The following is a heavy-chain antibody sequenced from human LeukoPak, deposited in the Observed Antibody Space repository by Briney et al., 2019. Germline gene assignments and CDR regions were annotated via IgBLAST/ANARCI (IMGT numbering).Heavy chain of an antibody. CDR3: AREFVVVPAAISVVDAFDI. J-gene: IGHJ3*02. CDR1: GFTFSSYS. D-gene: IGHD2-2*02. V-gene: IGHV3-48*01. Sequence: QPGGSLRLSCAASGFTFSSYSMNWVRQAPGKGLEWVSYISSSSSTIYYADSVKGRFTICRDNAKNSLYLQMNSLRAEDTAVYYCAREFVVVPAAISVVDAFDIWGQGTMVTVSS. CDR2: ISSSSSTI.